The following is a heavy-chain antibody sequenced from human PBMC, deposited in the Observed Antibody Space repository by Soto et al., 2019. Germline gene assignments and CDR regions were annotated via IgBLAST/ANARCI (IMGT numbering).Heavy chain of an antibody. D-gene: IGHD5-12*01. CDR1: GFTFSSYS. J-gene: IGHJ4*02. Sequence: EVQLVESGGGLVQPGGSLRLSCAASGFTFSSYSMNWVRQAPGKGLEWVSYISSSSSTIYYADSVKGRFTISRDNAKNSLYLQMYSLRDEDTAVYYCARPTRRDGYNPDYWGQGTLVTVSS. CDR2: ISSSSSTI. V-gene: IGHV3-48*02. CDR3: ARPTRRDGYNPDY.